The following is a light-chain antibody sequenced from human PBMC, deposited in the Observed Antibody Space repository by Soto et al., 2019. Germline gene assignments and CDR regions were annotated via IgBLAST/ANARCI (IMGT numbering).Light chain of an antibody. V-gene: IGKV1-5*03. Sequence: DIQMTQSPATLAASVVDRVSITCRASQSIDNWLAWYQQKAGKAPNLMIYKASRLESGVTSRFSGSGSGTDFTLTISSLQPEDFGSYYCQEYRNDYGTFGQGKKVE. J-gene: IGKJ1*01. CDR2: KAS. CDR1: QSIDNW. CDR3: QEYRNDYGT.